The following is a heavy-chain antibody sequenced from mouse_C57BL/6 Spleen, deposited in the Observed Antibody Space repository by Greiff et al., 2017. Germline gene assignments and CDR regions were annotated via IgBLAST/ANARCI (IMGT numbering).Heavy chain of an antibody. D-gene: IGHD1-1*01. CDR1: GYTFTSYW. V-gene: IGHV1-50*01. Sequence: QVQLQQPGAELVKPGASVKLSCKASGYTFTSYWMQWVKQRPGQGLEWIGEIDPSDSYTNYHRKFKGKATLTVDTSSSTAYMQLSSLTSEDSAVDYCAKNYGSSYPWYFDVWGTGTTVTVSS. CDR2: IDPSDSYT. J-gene: IGHJ1*03. CDR3: AKNYGSSYPWYFDV.